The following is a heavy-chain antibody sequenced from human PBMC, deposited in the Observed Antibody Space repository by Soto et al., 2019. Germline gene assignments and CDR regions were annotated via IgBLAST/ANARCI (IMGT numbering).Heavy chain of an antibody. V-gene: IGHV3-21*01. D-gene: IGHD2-15*01. CDR1: GFTFTRYS. CDR3: ARDGAIVVVVAATSGPYYYYGMDV. CDR2: ISSSSSYI. Sequence: EGSLRLSCAASGFTFTRYSMNWVRQAPGKGLEWVSSISSSSSYIYYADSVKGRFTISRDNAKNSLYLQMNSLRAEDTAVYYCARDGAIVVVVAATSGPYYYYGMDVWGQGTTVTVSS. J-gene: IGHJ6*02.